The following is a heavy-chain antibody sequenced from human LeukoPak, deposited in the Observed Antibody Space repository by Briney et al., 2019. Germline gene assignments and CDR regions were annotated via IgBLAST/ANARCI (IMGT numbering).Heavy chain of an antibody. CDR1: GYTFTSYD. V-gene: IGHV1-8*01. Sequence: GASVKVSCKASGYTFTSYDINWVRQATGQGLEWMGWMNPNSGNTGYAQKFQGRVTMTRNTSISTAYMELSSLRSEDTAVYYCARGEVVAATSSLPFDDYWGQGTLVTVSS. D-gene: IGHD2-15*01. CDR3: ARGEVVAATSSLPFDDY. J-gene: IGHJ4*02. CDR2: MNPNSGNT.